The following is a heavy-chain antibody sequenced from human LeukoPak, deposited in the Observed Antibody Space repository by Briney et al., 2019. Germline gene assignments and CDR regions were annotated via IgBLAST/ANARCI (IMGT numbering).Heavy chain of an antibody. CDR3: ASHAPAGLWFGTFDY. D-gene: IGHD3-10*01. CDR2: IYYSGST. Sequence: PSETLSLTCTVSGGSISSSSYYWGWIRQPPGKGLEWIGSIYYSGSTYYNPSLKSRVTISVDTSKNQFSLKLSSVTAADTAVYYCASHAPAGLWFGTFDYWGQGTLVTVSS. CDR1: GGSISSSSYY. V-gene: IGHV4-39*07. J-gene: IGHJ4*02.